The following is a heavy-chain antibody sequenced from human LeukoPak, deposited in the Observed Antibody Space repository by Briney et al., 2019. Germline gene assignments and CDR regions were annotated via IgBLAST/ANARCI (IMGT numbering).Heavy chain of an antibody. CDR3: ARGHGYCSSTSCYASATFDP. CDR2: NYYSGIT. D-gene: IGHD2-2*01. Sequence: PSQTLSLTCTVSGGSISSGGYYWSWIRQHPGKVLEWIGYNYYSGITYYNPSLKSRVTISVDTSKNQFSLKLSSVTAADTAVYYCARGHGYCSSTSCYASATFDPWGQGTLVTVSS. CDR1: GGSISSGGYY. J-gene: IGHJ5*02. V-gene: IGHV4-31*03.